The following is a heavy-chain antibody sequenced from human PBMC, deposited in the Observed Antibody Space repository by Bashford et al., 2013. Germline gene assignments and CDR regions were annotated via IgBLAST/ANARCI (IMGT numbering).Heavy chain of an antibody. CDR1: GGTFSSYA. V-gene: IGHV1-69*05. Sequence: SVKVSCKASGGTFSSYAISWVRQAPGQGLEWMGGIIPIFGTANYAQKFQGRVTITSDTSASTAYMELSSLRSEDTAVYYCARELPLKCYFDYWGQGTLVTVSS. D-gene: IGHD1-26*01. CDR3: ARELPLKCYFDY. J-gene: IGHJ4*02. CDR2: IIPIFGTA.